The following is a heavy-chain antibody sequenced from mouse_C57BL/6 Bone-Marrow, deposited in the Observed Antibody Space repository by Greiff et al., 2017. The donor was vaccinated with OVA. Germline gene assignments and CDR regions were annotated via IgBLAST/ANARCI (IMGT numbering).Heavy chain of an antibody. D-gene: IGHD1-1*01. CDR1: GYTFTSYW. V-gene: IGHV1-52*01. CDR3: ARKGNYYGSRWYFDY. Sequence: VKLKQPGAELVRPGSSVKLSCKASGYTFTSYWMHWVKQRPIQGLEWIGNIDPSDSETHYNQKFKDKATLTVDKSSSTAYMQLSSLTSEDSAVYYCARKGNYYGSRWYFDYWGQGTTLTVSS. J-gene: IGHJ2*01. CDR2: IDPSDSET.